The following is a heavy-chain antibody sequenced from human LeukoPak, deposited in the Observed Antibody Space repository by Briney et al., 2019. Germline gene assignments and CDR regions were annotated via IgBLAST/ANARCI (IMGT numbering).Heavy chain of an antibody. D-gene: IGHD3-3*01. CDR1: GYTFTSFG. J-gene: IGHJ4*02. V-gene: IGHV1-18*01. CDR3: LCGDGVATHGSFDY. Sequence: GASVKVSCKXSGYTFTSFGISWVRQAPGQGPEWMGWISAYNGNTNYAQKFQGRVTITTDESTSTAYMELSSLRSEDTAVYYCLCGDGVATHGSFDYWGQGTLVTVSS. CDR2: ISAYNGNT.